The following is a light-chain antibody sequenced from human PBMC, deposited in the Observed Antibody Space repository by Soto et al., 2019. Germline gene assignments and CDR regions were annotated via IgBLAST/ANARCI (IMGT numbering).Light chain of an antibody. CDR1: SSNIGSNT. J-gene: IGLJ2*01. CDR2: SNN. CDR3: AAWDDSLNGVV. V-gene: IGLV1-44*01. Sequence: SVLTQPPSASGTPGQRVTISCSGSSSNIGSNTVNWYQQLPGTAPKLLFYSNNQRPSGVPDRFSGSKSGTSASLAISGLQSEDEADYYCAAWDDSLNGVVFGGGTKLTVL.